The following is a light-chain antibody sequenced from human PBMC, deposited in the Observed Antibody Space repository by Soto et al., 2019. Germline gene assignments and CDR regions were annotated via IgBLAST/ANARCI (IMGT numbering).Light chain of an antibody. CDR3: AAWDDSLNGVV. CDR1: SSNFGSN. J-gene: IGLJ2*01. CDR2: SNN. V-gene: IGLV1-44*01. Sequence: QSVVTQPPSASGTPGQRVTIFCSGSSSNFGSNRYQQLPGTAPKLLMYSNNQRPSGVPDRFSGSKSGTSASLAISGLQSEDEADYYCAAWDDSLNGVVFGGGTKLTVL.